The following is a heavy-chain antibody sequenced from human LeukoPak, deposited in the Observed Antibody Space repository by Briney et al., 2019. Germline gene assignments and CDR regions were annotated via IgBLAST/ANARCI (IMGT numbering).Heavy chain of an antibody. J-gene: IGHJ4*02. CDR1: GFTFTSYA. V-gene: IGHV3-23*01. D-gene: IGHD6-19*01. Sequence: PGTSLRLSCAASGFTFTSYAMSWVRQAPGKGLEWVSGISGSGGSTYYAGSVKGRFTMSRDNSKNTLYLQMSSLRVEDTAVYYCAKVLGSAWYAFDNWGQGTLVTVSS. CDR2: ISGSGGST. CDR3: AKVLGSAWYAFDN.